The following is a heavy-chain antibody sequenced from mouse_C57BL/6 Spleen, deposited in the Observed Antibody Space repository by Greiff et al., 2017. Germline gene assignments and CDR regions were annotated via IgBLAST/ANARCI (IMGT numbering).Heavy chain of an antibody. J-gene: IGHJ2*01. V-gene: IGHV5-9-1*02. CDR1: GFTFSSYA. D-gene: IGHD2-2*01. CDR3: TRCLWLRRFYFDY. CDR2: ISSGGDYI. Sequence: EVQVVESGAGLVKPGGSLKLSCAASGFTFSSYAMSWVRQTPEKRLEWVAYISSGGDYIYYADTVKGRFTISSDNARNTLYLQMSSLKSEDTAMYYCTRCLWLRRFYFDYWGQGTTLTVSS.